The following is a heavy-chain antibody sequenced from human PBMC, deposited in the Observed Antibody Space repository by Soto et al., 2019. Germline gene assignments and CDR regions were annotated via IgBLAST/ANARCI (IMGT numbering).Heavy chain of an antibody. J-gene: IGHJ3*02. D-gene: IGHD5-12*01. CDR2: ISSDGSVA. CDR3: ASAVANTRNGLDI. Sequence: EVQLVESGGDFLQPGGSLRLSCAASGFTFNNHWIHWVRQAPGKGLVWVSRISSDGSVAAYADSVKGRFTISRDNAKNTLYLQMNSLRAEDTAVYCCASAVANTRNGLDIWGQGTMVTVSS. CDR1: GFTFNNHW. V-gene: IGHV3-74*01.